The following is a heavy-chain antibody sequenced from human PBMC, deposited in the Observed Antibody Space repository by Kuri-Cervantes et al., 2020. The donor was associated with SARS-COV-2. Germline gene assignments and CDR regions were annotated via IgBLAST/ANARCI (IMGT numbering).Heavy chain of an antibody. CDR3: AREVYSSGWVDY. V-gene: IGHV1-18*04. CDR1: GGDFNRFS. D-gene: IGHD6-19*01. J-gene: IGHJ4*02. Sequence: ASVKVSCKASGGDFNRFSISWVRQAPGQGLEWMGWISAYNGNTNYAQKLQGRVTMTTDTSTSTAYMELRSLRSDDTAVYYCAREVYSSGWVDYWGQGTLVTVSS. CDR2: ISAYNGNT.